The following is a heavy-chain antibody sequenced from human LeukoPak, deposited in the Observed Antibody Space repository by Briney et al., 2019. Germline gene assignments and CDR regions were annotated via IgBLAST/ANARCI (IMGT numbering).Heavy chain of an antibody. Sequence: GGSLRLSCTASGFTFSSTGMHWVRQAPGKGLDWVASISYDGSSKKYVDSVKGRFTISRDNSKRTLYLQMNSLRSEDTAVYYCARDRLHYGEYEKTFDYWGQGTLVSVSS. CDR2: ISYDGSSK. D-gene: IGHD4-17*01. CDR1: GFTFSSTG. CDR3: ARDRLHYGEYEKTFDY. J-gene: IGHJ4*02. V-gene: IGHV3-30*03.